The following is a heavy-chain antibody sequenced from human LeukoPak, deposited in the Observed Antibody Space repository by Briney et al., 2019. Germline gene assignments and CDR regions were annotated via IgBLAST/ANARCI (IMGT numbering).Heavy chain of an antibody. V-gene: IGHV3-30-3*01. D-gene: IGHD2-21*02. CDR1: GFTFSSYA. CDR3: ARDSYIVVVTATLDY. J-gene: IGHJ4*02. Sequence: PGRSRRLSCAASGFTFSSYAMHWVRQAPGKGLEWVAVISYDGSNKYYADSVKGRFTISRDNSKNTLYLQMNSLRAEDTAVYYCARDSYIVVVTATLDYWGQGTLVTVSS. CDR2: ISYDGSNK.